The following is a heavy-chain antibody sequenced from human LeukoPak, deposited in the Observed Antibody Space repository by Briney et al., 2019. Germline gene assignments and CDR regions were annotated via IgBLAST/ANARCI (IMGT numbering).Heavy chain of an antibody. J-gene: IGHJ4*02. Sequence: GGSLRLSCAASGFTFSSYAMHWVRQAPGKGLEWVAVISYDGSNKYYADSVKGRFTISRDNSKNTLYLQMNSLRAEDTAVYYCARVRSPYYYDSSGYYSLYYFDYRGQGTLVTVSS. CDR3: ARVRSPYYYDSSGYYSLYYFDY. CDR2: ISYDGSNK. CDR1: GFTFSSYA. V-gene: IGHV3-30-3*01. D-gene: IGHD3-22*01.